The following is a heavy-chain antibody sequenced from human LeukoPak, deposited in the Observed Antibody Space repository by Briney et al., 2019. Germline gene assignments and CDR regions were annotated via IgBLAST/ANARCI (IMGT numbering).Heavy chain of an antibody. CDR2: ITADGPTI. V-gene: IGHV3-23*01. Sequence: SLRLSXXXXGFTXXXXAMSGVGXARGKGGEGGSAITADGPTIYYPASVNARFTISRDNSKNTLYLQMNTLRADDTAVYSCAKHGLRGTALYDYWGQGTLVTVSS. CDR3: AKHGLRGTALYDY. CDR1: GFTXXXXA. J-gene: IGHJ4*02. D-gene: IGHD1-26*01.